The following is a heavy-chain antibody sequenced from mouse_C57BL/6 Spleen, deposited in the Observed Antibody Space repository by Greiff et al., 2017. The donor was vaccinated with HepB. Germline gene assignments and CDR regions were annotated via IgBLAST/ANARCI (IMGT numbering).Heavy chain of an antibody. Sequence: VESGGGLVQPGGSLKLSCAASGFTFSDYYMYWVRQTPEKRLEWVAYISNGGGSTYYPDTVKGRFTISRDNAKNTLYLQMSRLKSEDTAMYYCARRGSSYYFDYWGQGTTLTVSS. CDR2: ISNGGGST. V-gene: IGHV5-12*01. J-gene: IGHJ2*01. CDR3: ARRGSSYYFDY. CDR1: GFTFSDYY. D-gene: IGHD1-1*01.